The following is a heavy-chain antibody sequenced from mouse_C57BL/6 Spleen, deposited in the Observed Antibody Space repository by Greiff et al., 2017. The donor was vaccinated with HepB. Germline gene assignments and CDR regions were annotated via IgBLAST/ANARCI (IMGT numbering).Heavy chain of an antibody. J-gene: IGHJ3*01. D-gene: IGHD1-1*01. CDR1: GYSITSGYY. CDR2: ISYDGSN. Sequence: EVQLQQSGPGLVKPSQSLSLTCSVTGYSITSGYYWNWIRQFPGNKLEWMGYISYDGSNNYNPSLKNRISITRDTSKNQFFLKLNSVTTEDTATYYCARHYYGSSSAWFAYWGQGTLVTVSA. V-gene: IGHV3-6*01. CDR3: ARHYYGSSSAWFAY.